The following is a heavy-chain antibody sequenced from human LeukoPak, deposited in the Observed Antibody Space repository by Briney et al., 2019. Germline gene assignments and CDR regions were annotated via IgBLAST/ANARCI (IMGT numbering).Heavy chain of an antibody. D-gene: IGHD3-22*01. J-gene: IGHJ3*02. CDR2: ISRDGVNT. V-gene: IGHV3-43*02. Sequence: TGGSLRLSCAASGFSFHEYAMHWVRQAPGKGPQWVSLISRDGVNTFYADSVKGRFTISRDNAKNSLYLQMNSLRAEDTAVYYCARDLSGLDAFDIWGQGTMVTVSS. CDR1: GFSFHEYA. CDR3: ARDLSGLDAFDI.